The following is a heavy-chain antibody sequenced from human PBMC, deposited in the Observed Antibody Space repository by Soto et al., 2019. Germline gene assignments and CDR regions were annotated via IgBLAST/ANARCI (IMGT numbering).Heavy chain of an antibody. CDR1: GGTFSSYA. CDR2: IIPIFGTA. D-gene: IGHD6-19*01. J-gene: IGHJ6*02. Sequence: PVKVSCKASGGTFSSYAISLVRQAPGQGLEWMGGIIPIFGTANYAQKFQGRVTITADESTSTAYMELSSLRSEDTAVYYRSSEAEQSLVRGYAMDVWGQGTTVTVS. V-gene: IGHV1-69*13. CDR3: SSEAEQSLVRGYAMDV.